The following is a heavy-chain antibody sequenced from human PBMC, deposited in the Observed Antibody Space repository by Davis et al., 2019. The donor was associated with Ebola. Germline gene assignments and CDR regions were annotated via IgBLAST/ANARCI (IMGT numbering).Heavy chain of an antibody. CDR1: GGSISSYY. D-gene: IGHD4-23*01. CDR3: ARWGTLYGGKWYYYYGMDV. Sequence: MPSETLSLTCTVSGGSISSYYWRWIRQPPGKGLEWIGYIYYSGSTNYNPSLKSRVTISVDTSKNQSSLKLSSVTAADTAVYYCARWGTLYGGKWYYYYGMDVWGQGTTVTVSS. V-gene: IGHV4-59*08. J-gene: IGHJ6*02. CDR2: IYYSGST.